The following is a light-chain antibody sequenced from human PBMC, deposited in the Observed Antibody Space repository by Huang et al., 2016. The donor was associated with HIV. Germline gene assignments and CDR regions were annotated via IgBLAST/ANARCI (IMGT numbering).Light chain of an antibody. CDR2: GAS. CDR3: QQYDDWPPYT. V-gene: IGKV3-15*01. J-gene: IGKJ2*01. Sequence: EIVMTQSPATPSVSPGERATLSCSACQILSSNVAWYQQKPGQAPRLLIYGASARATGIPARFSGSGSGTEFTLTISSLQSEDFAIYYCQQYDDWPPYTFGQGTKLEIK. CDR1: QILSSN.